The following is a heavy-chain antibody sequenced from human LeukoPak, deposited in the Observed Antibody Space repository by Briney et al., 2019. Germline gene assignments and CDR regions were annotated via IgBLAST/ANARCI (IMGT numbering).Heavy chain of an antibody. D-gene: IGHD7-27*01. J-gene: IGHJ4*02. V-gene: IGHV1-24*01. CDR1: GYTLTELS. CDR2: FDPEDGET. CDR3: ATPPGDWGSDYYFDY. Sequence: ASVKVSCKVSGYTLTELSMHWVRQAPGKGLEWMGGFDPEDGETIYAQKFQGRVTTTEDTSTDTAYMELSSLRSEDTAVYYCATPPGDWGSDYYFDYWAREPWSPSPQ.